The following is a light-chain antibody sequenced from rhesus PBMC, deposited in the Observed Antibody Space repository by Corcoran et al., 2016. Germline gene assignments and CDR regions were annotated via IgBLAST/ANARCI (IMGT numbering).Light chain of an antibody. CDR1: SSDIGGYNY. Sequence: QAALTQPPSVSGSPGQSVTISCTGTSSDIGGYNYVSWYQQHPGKAPKLMIYDVSKRPSGVSDRFSGSKSDNTASLTIPGLQAEDEADYYCSSYAGSNTFIFGAGTRLTVL. CDR3: SSYAGSNTFI. V-gene: IGLV2-23*01. CDR2: DVS. J-gene: IGLJ1*01.